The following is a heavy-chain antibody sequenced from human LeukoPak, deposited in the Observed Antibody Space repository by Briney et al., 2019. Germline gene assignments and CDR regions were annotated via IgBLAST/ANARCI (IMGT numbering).Heavy chain of an antibody. V-gene: IGHV3-11*06. Sequence: PGGSLRLSCAASGFTFSDYYMSWIRQAPGRGLEWVSSISSSSSHIYYADSVKGRFTISRDNAKNSLYLQMNSLRAEDTAVYYCAREMLAAVAAQSWGQGTLVTVSS. CDR2: ISSSSSHI. CDR3: AREMLAAVAAQS. CDR1: GFTFSDYY. D-gene: IGHD6-19*01. J-gene: IGHJ5*02.